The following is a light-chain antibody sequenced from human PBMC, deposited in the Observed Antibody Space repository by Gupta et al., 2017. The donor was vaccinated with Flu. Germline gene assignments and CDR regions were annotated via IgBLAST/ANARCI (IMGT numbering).Light chain of an antibody. V-gene: IGLV3-25*03. Sequence: GQTARITCSGDALPKQYAYWYQQKPGQAPVLVIYKDSERPSGIPERFSGSSSGKTVTLTISGVQAEDEADYYCQSADSSGTYTVFGGGTKLTVL. J-gene: IGLJ3*02. CDR2: KDS. CDR1: ALPKQY. CDR3: QSADSSGTYTV.